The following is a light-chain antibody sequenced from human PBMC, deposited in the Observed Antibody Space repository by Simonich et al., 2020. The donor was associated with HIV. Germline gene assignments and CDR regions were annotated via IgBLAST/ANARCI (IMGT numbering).Light chain of an antibody. Sequence: EIVMTQSPATLSVSPGERATLSCRASQSVSSNLAWYQQKPGQAPRLLIYSSSSRATGIPDRFSGSGSGTDFTLTISRLEPEDFAVYYCQQYGSSPLYTFGQGTKLEIK. V-gene: IGKV3-20*01. J-gene: IGKJ2*01. CDR2: SSS. CDR1: QSVSSN. CDR3: QQYGSSPLYT.